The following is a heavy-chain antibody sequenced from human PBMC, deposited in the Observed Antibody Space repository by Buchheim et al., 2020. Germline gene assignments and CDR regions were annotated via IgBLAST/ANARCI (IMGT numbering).Heavy chain of an antibody. CDR1: GYTFTLYY. D-gene: IGHD2-21*02. V-gene: IGHV1-46*01. CDR3: ARDSDSDGAGY. J-gene: IGHJ4*02. CDR2: VNPSGGNT. Sequence: QVQLVQSGAEVRKPGASVKVSCKTSGYTFTLYYIHWVRQAPGQGLEWMGIVNPSGGNTVYAQNFQGRVAMTRDTSTSTVYMELSSLRSEDTAVHYCARDSDSDGAGYWGQGTL.